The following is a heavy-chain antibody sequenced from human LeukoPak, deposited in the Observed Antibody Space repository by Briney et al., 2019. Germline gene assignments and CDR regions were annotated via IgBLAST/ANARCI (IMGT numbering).Heavy chain of an antibody. CDR1: GYTFTSYY. Sequence: ASVKVACKASGYTFTSYYMHWVRQAPGQGLEWMGIINPSGGSTSYAQKFQGRVTMTRDMSTSTVYMELSSLRSEDTAVYYCAKGGSALTGYYNVGGESNYWGQGTLVTVSS. CDR2: INPSGGST. CDR3: AKGGSALTGYYNVGGESNY. J-gene: IGHJ4*02. D-gene: IGHD3-9*01. V-gene: IGHV1-46*01.